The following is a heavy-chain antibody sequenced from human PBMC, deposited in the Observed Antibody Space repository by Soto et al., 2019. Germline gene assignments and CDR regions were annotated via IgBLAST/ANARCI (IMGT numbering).Heavy chain of an antibody. V-gene: IGHV4-31*03. J-gene: IGHJ6*02. CDR3: ARVFGFGGMDV. CDR2: IYYSGST. Sequence: QVQLQESGPGLVKPSQTLSLTCPVSGGSISSGGYYWSWVRQHPRKGLEWIGYIYYSGSTYYNPALKSRVTISVDTSKNQFSLKLSSVTAADTAVYYCARVFGFGGMDVWGQGTTVTVSS. D-gene: IGHD3-10*01. CDR1: GGSISSGGYY.